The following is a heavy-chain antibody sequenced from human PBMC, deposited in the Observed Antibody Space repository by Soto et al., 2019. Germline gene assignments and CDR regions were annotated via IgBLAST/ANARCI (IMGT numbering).Heavy chain of an antibody. CDR2: IYYSGST. V-gene: IGHV4-59*01. CDR3: ARVWGGAFDI. J-gene: IGHJ3*02. D-gene: IGHD3-10*01. CDR1: GGSISSYY. Sequence: SETLSLTCTVSGGSISSYYWSWIRQPPGKGLEWIGYIYYSGSTNYNPSLKSRVTISVDTSKNQFSLKLSSVAAADTAVYYCARVWGGAFDIWGQGTMVTVS.